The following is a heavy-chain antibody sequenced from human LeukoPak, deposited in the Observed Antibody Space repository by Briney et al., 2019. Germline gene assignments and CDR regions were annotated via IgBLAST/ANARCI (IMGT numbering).Heavy chain of an antibody. Sequence: ASVKVSCKVSGYTLTELSMHWVRQAPGKGLAWMGGFDPEDGETIYAQKFQGRVTMTEDTSTDTAYMELSSLRSEDTAVYYCATVTPVLRFLEWPDYWGQGTLVTVSS. J-gene: IGHJ4*02. V-gene: IGHV1-24*01. D-gene: IGHD3-3*01. CDR1: GYTLTELS. CDR2: FDPEDGET. CDR3: ATVTPVLRFLEWPDY.